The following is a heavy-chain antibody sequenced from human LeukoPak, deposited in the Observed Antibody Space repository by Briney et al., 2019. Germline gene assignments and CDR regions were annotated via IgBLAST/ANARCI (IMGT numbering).Heavy chain of an antibody. V-gene: IGHV3-33*01. D-gene: IGHD2-2*01. CDR3: ARPHCSSTSCSEYFQH. J-gene: IGHJ1*01. Sequence: PGGSLRLSCAASGFTFSSYGMHWVRQAPGKGLEWVAVIWYDGSNKYYADSVKGRFTISRDNSKNTLYLQMNSLRAEDTAGYYCARPHCSSTSCSEYFQHWGQGTLVTVSS. CDR2: IWYDGSNK. CDR1: GFTFSSYG.